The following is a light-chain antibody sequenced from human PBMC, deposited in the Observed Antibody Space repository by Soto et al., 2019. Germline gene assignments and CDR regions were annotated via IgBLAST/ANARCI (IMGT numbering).Light chain of an antibody. Sequence: EIVLTQSPATLSLSPGDRATLSCRASLTVCKYLAWNQKKPCRPTRLLIYDASNRATGIPASFSGSGSGTEFTLTISSIEPEDFAVYYCQQRTNRPPWTFGQGTKVQI. CDR1: LTVCKY. CDR3: QQRTNRPPWT. V-gene: IGKV3-11*01. CDR2: DAS. J-gene: IGKJ1*01.